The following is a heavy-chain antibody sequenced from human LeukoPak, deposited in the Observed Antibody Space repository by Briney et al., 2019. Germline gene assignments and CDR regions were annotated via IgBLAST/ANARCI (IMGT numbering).Heavy chain of an antibody. Sequence: ASVKVSCKASGYTFTGYYLHWVRQAPGQGLEWMGWINPNSGGTNYAQKFQGRVTMTGDTSITTACMELSRLRSDDAALYYCASGARYCGGDSCYGPFGYWGQGTLVTVSS. J-gene: IGHJ4*02. V-gene: IGHV1-2*02. CDR1: GYTFTGYY. D-gene: IGHD2-15*01. CDR2: INPNSGGT. CDR3: ASGARYCGGDSCYGPFGY.